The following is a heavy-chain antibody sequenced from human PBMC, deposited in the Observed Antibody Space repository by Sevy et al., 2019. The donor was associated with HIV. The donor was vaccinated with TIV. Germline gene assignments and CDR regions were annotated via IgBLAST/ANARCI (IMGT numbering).Heavy chain of an antibody. CDR2: IYDSGNA. Sequence: SETLSLTCTVSGDSVSAGSFLSGVNYWTWLRQRPGEAPEWLGYIYDSGNAYYNPSLKSRLTISVDTSKNHFTLNLISVTAADTAVYYCAIDGALGSGRFDPWGQGILVTVSS. CDR3: AIDGALGSGRFDP. V-gene: IGHV4-31*03. CDR1: GDSVSAGSFLSGVNY. D-gene: IGHD2-15*01. J-gene: IGHJ5*02.